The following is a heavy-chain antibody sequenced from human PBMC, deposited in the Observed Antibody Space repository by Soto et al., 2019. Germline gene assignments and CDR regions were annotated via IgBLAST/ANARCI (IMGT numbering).Heavy chain of an antibody. CDR1: GYSFAGYW. J-gene: IGHJ4*02. D-gene: IGHD2-8*01. CDR2: IDPSDSQT. Sequence: PGESLKISCKGSGYSFAGYWITWVRQTPGKGLEWMGRIDPSDSQTYYSPSFRGHVTISATKSITTVFLQWSSLRASDTAMYYCARQLYASDNGHKCQYYLDSWAQGTPDPVSA. CDR3: ARQLYASDNGHKCQYYLDS. V-gene: IGHV5-10-1*01.